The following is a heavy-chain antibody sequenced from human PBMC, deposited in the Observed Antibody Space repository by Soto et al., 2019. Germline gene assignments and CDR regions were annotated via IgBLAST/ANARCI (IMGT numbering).Heavy chain of an antibody. J-gene: IGHJ6*02. CDR2: IIPIFGTA. CDR1: GGTFSSYA. V-gene: IGHV1-69*13. Sequence: SVKVSCKASGGTFSSYAISWVRQAPGQGLEWMGGIIPIFGTATYAQKFQGRVTITADESTSTAYMELSSLRSEDTAVYYCARDIITVTTPLYYYYGMDVWGQGTTVTVS. CDR3: ARDIITVTTPLYYYYGMDV. D-gene: IGHD4-17*01.